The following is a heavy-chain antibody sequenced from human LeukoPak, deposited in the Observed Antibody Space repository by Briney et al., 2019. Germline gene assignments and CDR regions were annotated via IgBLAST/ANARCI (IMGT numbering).Heavy chain of an antibody. CDR2: IYHSGST. D-gene: IGHD6-13*01. J-gene: IGHJ5*02. V-gene: IGHV4-59*12. Sequence: SETLSLTCTVSGGSISSYYWSWIRQPPGKGLEWIGYIYHSGSTYYNPSLKSRVTISVDRSKNQFSLKLSSVTAADTAVYYCASGSSWGFWFDPWGQGTLVTVSS. CDR1: GGSISSYY. CDR3: ASGSSWGFWFDP.